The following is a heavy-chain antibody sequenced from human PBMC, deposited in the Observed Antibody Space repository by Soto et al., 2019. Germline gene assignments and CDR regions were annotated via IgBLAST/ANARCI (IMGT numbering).Heavy chain of an antibody. D-gene: IGHD6-13*01. CDR1: GGSISSSSYY. CDR2: IYYSGST. J-gene: IGHJ5*02. Sequence: QLQLQESGPGLVKPSETLSLTCTVSGGSISSSSYYWGWIRQPPGKGLEWIGSIYYSGSTYYNPSLKSRVTISVDTSKNQFSLKLSSVTAADTAVYYCATQKLPPRFDPWGQGTLVTVSS. CDR3: ATQKLPPRFDP. V-gene: IGHV4-39*01.